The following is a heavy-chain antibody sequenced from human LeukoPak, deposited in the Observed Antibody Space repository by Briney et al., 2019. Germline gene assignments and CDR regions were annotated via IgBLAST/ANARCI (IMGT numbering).Heavy chain of an antibody. CDR1: GFTFRDYY. Sequence: GGSLRLSCLASGFTFRDYYMTWIRQVPGKGLEWISFISSRGTTTDYADSVKGRFTISRDNANSTLFLQMNSLRAEDTALYYCGQDWAWGAFGNWGQGTLVTVSS. CDR3: GQDWAWGAFGN. J-gene: IGHJ4*02. CDR2: ISSRGTTT. D-gene: IGHD1-26*01. V-gene: IGHV3-11*01.